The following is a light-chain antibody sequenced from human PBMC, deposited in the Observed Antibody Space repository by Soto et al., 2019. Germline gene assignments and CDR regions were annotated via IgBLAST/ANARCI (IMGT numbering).Light chain of an antibody. CDR1: RGHSNYA. V-gene: IGLV4-69*01. CDR2: LNRDGSH. Sequence: QSVLTQSPSASASLGASGKLTCTLSRGHSNYAIAWHQQQPEKGPRVLMKLNRDGSHSKGDGIPDRFSGSSSGAERYLTIPTRNGGDDAVYCCHTWVSGIHIFGGGTKVTVL. CDR3: HTWVSGIHI. J-gene: IGLJ2*01.